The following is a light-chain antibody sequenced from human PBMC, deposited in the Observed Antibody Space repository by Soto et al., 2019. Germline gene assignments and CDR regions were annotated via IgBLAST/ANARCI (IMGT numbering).Light chain of an antibody. CDR2: WAS. CDR3: QQYFTTPLT. CDR1: QSVLYSSNNKNY. J-gene: IGKJ3*01. Sequence: DIVMTQSPDSLAVSLGDSATINCTSSQSVLYSSNNKNYLAWYQQKPGQPPKLLIYWASTRESGVPDRFSGSWSGTDFTLTISSLQAADVAVFYCQQYFTTPLTFGTGTKVDIK. V-gene: IGKV4-1*01.